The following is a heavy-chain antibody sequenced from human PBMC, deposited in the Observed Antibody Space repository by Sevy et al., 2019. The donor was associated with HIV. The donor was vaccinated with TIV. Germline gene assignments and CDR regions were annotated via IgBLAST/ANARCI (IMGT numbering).Heavy chain of an antibody. CDR1: GFTFSSYE. CDR3: ARGALLYGSGSYRGYYYYYGMDV. CDR2: ISSSGSTI. J-gene: IGHJ6*02. Sequence: GGSLRLSCAASGFTFSSYEMNWVRQAPGKGLEWVSYISSSGSTIYYADSVKGRFTISRDNAKNSLYLQMNSLRAEDTAVYYCARGALLYGSGSYRGYYYYYGMDVWGQGTTVTVSS. D-gene: IGHD3-10*01. V-gene: IGHV3-48*03.